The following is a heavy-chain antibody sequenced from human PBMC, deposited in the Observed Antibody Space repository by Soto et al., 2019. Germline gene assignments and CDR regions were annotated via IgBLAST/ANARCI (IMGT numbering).Heavy chain of an antibody. V-gene: IGHV3-30-3*01. CDR3: ARCGQIFHSSSWDSFDY. D-gene: IGHD6-13*01. CDR1: GFTFSSYA. J-gene: IGHJ4*02. Sequence: GGSLRLSCAASGFTFSSYAMHWVRQAPGKGLEWVAVISYDGSNKYYADSVKGRFTISRDNSKNTLYLQMNSLRAEDTAVYYCARCGQIFHSSSWDSFDYWGQGTLVTVSS. CDR2: ISYDGSNK.